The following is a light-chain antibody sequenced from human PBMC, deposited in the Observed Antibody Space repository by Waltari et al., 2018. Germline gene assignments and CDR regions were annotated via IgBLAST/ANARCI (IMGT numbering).Light chain of an antibody. CDR3: SSYTSISTVI. CDR2: DVS. V-gene: IGLV2-14*03. Sequence: QSALTQPASVSGSPGQSITISCTGTSSDFGGYNYVSWYQNHPGKAPKLMIYDVSYRPSGVSNRFSGSKSGNTASLSISGLQAEDEADYYCSSYTSISTVIFGGGTKLTVL. CDR1: SSDFGGYNY. J-gene: IGLJ2*01.